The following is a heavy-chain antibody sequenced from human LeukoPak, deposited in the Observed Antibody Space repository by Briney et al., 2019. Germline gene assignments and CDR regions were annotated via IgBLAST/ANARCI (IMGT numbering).Heavy chain of an antibody. CDR1: GGSFSGYY. CDR3: ASVAVAGRTFQH. Sequence: SETLSLTCAVYGGSFSGYYWSWIRQPPGKGLEWIGEINHSGSTSYNPSLKSRVTISVDTSKNQLSLKLSSVTAADTAVYYCASVAVAGRTFQHWGQGTLVTVSS. D-gene: IGHD6-19*01. CDR2: INHSGST. V-gene: IGHV4-34*01. J-gene: IGHJ1*01.